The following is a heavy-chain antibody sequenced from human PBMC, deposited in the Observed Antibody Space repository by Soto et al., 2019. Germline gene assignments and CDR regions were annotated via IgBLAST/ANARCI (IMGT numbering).Heavy chain of an antibody. V-gene: IGHV3-48*01. CDR3: AVWDTISLP. Sequence: EVQLVESGGGLVQPGGSLRLSCAASGFTFSSYSMNWVRQAPGKGLEWVSYISSSSSTIYYADSVKGRFTISRDNAKNSLYLQTNSLRAEDTAVYYCAVWDTISLPWGQGTLVTVSS. CDR1: GFTFSSYS. CDR2: ISSSSSTI. D-gene: IGHD3-9*01. J-gene: IGHJ5*02.